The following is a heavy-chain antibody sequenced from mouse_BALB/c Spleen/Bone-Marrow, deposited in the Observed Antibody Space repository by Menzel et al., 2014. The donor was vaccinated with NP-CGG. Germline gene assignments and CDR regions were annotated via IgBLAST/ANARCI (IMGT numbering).Heavy chain of an antibody. Sequence: VKVVESGPGLVAPSQSLSITCTVSGFSLTGYGVNWVRRPPGKGLEWLGMIWGDGSTDYNSALKSRLSISKDNSKSQVFLKMNSLQTDDTARYYCARGGNYYAMDYWGQGTSVTVSS. CDR1: GFSLTGYG. CDR3: ARGGNYYAMDY. CDR2: IWGDGST. V-gene: IGHV2-6-7*01. D-gene: IGHD2-1*01. J-gene: IGHJ4*01.